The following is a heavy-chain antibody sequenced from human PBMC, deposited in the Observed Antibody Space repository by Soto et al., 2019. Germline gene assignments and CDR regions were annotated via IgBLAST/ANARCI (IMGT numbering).Heavy chain of an antibody. CDR3: ARVPEVCSSTNCHFDY. V-gene: IGHV1-46*01. J-gene: IGHJ4*02. D-gene: IGHD2-2*01. Sequence: QVQLVQSGAEVKKPGASVKISCKASGCTFISNYVYWVRQAPGQGLEWMGIINPRGASTSYAQKFQGRVTMTSDTSTSTVYMDLSSLTSDDTAVYYCARVPEVCSSTNCHFDYWGQGALVTVSS. CDR1: GCTFISNY. CDR2: INPRGAST.